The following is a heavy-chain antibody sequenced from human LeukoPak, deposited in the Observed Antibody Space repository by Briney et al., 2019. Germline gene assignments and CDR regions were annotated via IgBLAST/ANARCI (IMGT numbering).Heavy chain of an antibody. J-gene: IGHJ4*02. Sequence: ASVKVSCKASGYTFTSYGISWVRQAPGQGLECMGWISAYNGNTNYAQKLQGRVTMTTDTSTSTAYMELRSLRSDDTAVYYCARDLRAVAGTDPLTFDYWGQGTLVTVSS. V-gene: IGHV1-18*01. CDR2: ISAYNGNT. CDR3: ARDLRAVAGTDPLTFDY. CDR1: GYTFTSYG. D-gene: IGHD6-19*01.